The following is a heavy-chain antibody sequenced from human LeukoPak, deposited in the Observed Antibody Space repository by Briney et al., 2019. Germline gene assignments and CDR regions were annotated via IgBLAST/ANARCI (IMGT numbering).Heavy chain of an antibody. J-gene: IGHJ6*02. V-gene: IGHV3-21*01. Sequence: GGSLRLSCAASGFTFSSYSMNWVRQAPGKGLEWVSSISSSSSYIYYADSVKGRFTISRDNAKNSLYLQMNSLRAEDTAVYYCARAYYDILTHYYGMDVWGQGTRSPSP. CDR1: GFTFSSYS. CDR2: ISSSSSYI. CDR3: ARAYYDILTHYYGMDV. D-gene: IGHD3-9*01.